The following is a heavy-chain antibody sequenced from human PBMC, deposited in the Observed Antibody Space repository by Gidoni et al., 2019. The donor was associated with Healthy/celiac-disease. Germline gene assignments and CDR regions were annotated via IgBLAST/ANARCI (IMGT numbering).Heavy chain of an antibody. CDR1: GGYISSYY. CDR2: IYYSGST. J-gene: IGHJ4*02. V-gene: IGHV4-59*01. Sequence: QVQLQVSGPALVKPSETLSLPCTVSGGYISSYYWSWIWQPPGKGLEWIGYIYYSGSTNYNPSLKSRVTISVDTSKNQFSLKLSSVTAADTAVYYCARVGDWLQLDYWGQGTLVTVSS. D-gene: IGHD3-16*01. CDR3: ARVGDWLQLDY.